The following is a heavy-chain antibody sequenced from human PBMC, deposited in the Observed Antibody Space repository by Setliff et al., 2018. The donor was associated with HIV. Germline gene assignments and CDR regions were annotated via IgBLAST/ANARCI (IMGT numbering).Heavy chain of an antibody. CDR1: GGTFSSFV. CDR3: ARIYCGGDCYPPNDAFDI. D-gene: IGHD2-21*02. J-gene: IGHJ3*02. Sequence: SVKVSCKTSGGTFSSFVITWVRQAPGQGLEWRGGIIPMYDTRNYAQKFQGRVTITADESTSTAYMELSSLRSEDTAVYYCARIYCGGDCYPPNDAFDIWGQGTMVTVSS. V-gene: IGHV1-69*13. CDR2: IIPMYDTR.